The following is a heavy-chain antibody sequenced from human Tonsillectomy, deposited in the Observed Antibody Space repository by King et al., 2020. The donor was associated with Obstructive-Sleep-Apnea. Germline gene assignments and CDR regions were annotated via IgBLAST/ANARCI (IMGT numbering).Heavy chain of an antibody. Sequence: VQLVESGGGVVQPGRSLRLSCAASGFTFSSYAMHWVRQAPGKGLEWVAVISYDGSNKYYADSVKGRFTISRDNSKNTLYLQMNSLGAEDTAVYYCARDFVMVRGANYYYYGMDVWGQGTTVTVSS. CDR2: ISYDGSNK. CDR1: GFTFSSYA. V-gene: IGHV3-30*04. D-gene: IGHD3-10*01. J-gene: IGHJ6*02. CDR3: ARDFVMVRGANYYYYGMDV.